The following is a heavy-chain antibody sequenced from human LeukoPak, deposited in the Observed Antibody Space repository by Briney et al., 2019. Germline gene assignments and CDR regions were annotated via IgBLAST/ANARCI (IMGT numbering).Heavy chain of an antibody. CDR3: ARVGYNDYDLDY. V-gene: IGHV3-7*01. CDR1: SFTFSRYW. D-gene: IGHD5-12*01. J-gene: IGHJ4*02. Sequence: TGGSLRLSCAASSFTFSRYWMSWVRQVPGKGLEWVANINEGASAKYYVDSVKGRFTISRDNAKNSLYLQMNSLRVEDTAVYYCARVGYNDYDLDYWGQGALVTVSS. CDR2: INEGASAK.